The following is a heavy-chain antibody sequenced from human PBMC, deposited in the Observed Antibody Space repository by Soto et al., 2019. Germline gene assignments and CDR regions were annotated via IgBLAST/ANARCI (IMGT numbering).Heavy chain of an antibody. CDR3: ARDYCSSSSCYFDY. D-gene: IGHD2-2*01. Sequence: PSETLSLTCTASGGSIRSHHWSWIRQSPGKGLEWIGFIDYSGNTDYNPSLKSRVTISVDTSRNQFSLKLSSVTAADTAVYYCARDYCSSSSCYFDYSGQGTLVTVSS. CDR1: GGSIRSHH. CDR2: IDYSGNT. V-gene: IGHV4-59*11. J-gene: IGHJ4*02.